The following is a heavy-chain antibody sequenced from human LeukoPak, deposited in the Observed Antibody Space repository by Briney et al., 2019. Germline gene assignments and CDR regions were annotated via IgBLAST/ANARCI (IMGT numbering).Heavy chain of an antibody. CDR2: ISSSSSTI. CDR1: GFTFSSYS. J-gene: IGHJ5*02. Sequence: GGSLRLSCAASGFTFSSYSMNWVRQAPGKGLEWVSYISSSSSTIYYADSVKGRFTISRDNAKNSLYLQVNSLRAEDTAVYYCARGSLSGGDWFDPWGQGTLVTISS. D-gene: IGHD3-10*01. CDR3: ARGSLSGGDWFDP. V-gene: IGHV3-48*01.